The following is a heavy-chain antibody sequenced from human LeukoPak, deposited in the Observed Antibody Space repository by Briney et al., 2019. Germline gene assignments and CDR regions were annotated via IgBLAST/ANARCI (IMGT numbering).Heavy chain of an antibody. J-gene: IGHJ4*02. Sequence: ASVKVSCKASGYTFTSYGISWVRQAPGQGLEWMGWISAYNGNTNYAQKLQGRVAMTTDTSTSTAYMELRSLRSDDTAVYYCARVVGDHSSGWYGGFDYWGQGTLVTVSS. CDR1: GYTFTSYG. D-gene: IGHD6-19*01. CDR3: ARVVGDHSSGWYGGFDY. CDR2: ISAYNGNT. V-gene: IGHV1-18*01.